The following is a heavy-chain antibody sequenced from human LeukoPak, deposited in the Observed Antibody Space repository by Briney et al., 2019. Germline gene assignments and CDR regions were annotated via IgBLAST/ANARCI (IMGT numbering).Heavy chain of an antibody. J-gene: IGHJ3*02. V-gene: IGHV1-2*02. CDR2: INPNTNGI. CDR3: ARDHLGAVDI. CDR1: GYTISDYF. Sequence: ASVRVSCKASGYTISDYFMHWVRQAPGQGLEWMGWINPNTNGINYAQKFQGRVTMTRDTSISTAYMELSSLRSDDTAVYYCARDHLGAVDIWGQGTMVTVSS.